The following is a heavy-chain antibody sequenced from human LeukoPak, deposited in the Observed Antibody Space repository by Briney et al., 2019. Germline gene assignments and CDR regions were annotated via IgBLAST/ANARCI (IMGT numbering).Heavy chain of an antibody. CDR3: TRDRYCTTAFCPRDY. V-gene: IGHV3-43*01. D-gene: IGHD2-8*01. Sequence: GGSLRLSWVASGFTFAVYSFHWVRPAEGRGLEWLSFSSRDGRATYYADSVKGRFTISRDNSKNSLYLQMNRLRTEDTALYYCTRDRYCTTAFCPRDYWGQGTLVTVSS. CDR1: GFTFAVYS. CDR2: SSRDGRAT. J-gene: IGHJ4*02.